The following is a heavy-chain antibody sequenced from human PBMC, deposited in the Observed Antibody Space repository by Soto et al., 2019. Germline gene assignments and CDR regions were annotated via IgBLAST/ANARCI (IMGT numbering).Heavy chain of an antibody. J-gene: IGHJ4*02. Sequence: QVQLVQSGAEVKKPGSSVKVSCKASGGTFSSYAISWVRQAPGQGLEWMGGIIPIFGTANYAQKFQGRVKITADESASTGYMELRSLRSEDTAVYYCARGELLGKGPHYWGQGTLVTVSS. CDR3: ARGELLGKGPHY. CDR2: IIPIFGTA. CDR1: GGTFSSYA. V-gene: IGHV1-69*12. D-gene: IGHD1-7*01.